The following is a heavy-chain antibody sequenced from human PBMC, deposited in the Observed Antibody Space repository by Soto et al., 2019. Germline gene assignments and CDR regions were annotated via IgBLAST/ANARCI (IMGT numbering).Heavy chain of an antibody. Sequence: GESLKISCEASGYRITSDWITWVRQMPGKGLEWMGDIDPSDSYSKYSPSFQGHVTMSVDKSINTAFLQWSRLQASDTAKYYCGRYFEWSTAGKGIDVWGQGITVTV. CDR2: IDPSDSYS. V-gene: IGHV5-10-1*01. J-gene: IGHJ6*02. CDR3: GRYFEWSTAGKGIDV. CDR1: GYRITSDW. D-gene: IGHD3-9*01.